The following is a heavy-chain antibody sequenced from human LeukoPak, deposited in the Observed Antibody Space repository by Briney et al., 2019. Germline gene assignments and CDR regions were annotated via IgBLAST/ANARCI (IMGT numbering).Heavy chain of an antibody. J-gene: IGHJ4*02. CDR2: ISNSNGNT. CDR1: GFTFSSYA. V-gene: IGHV3-23*01. D-gene: IGHD1-1*01. Sequence: QPGGSLRLSCAASGFTFSSYAMSWVRQAPGKGLEWVSTISNSNGNTYYAGSVKGRFTISRDNSMNTLYLQMNSLTAEDTAIYYCAKATGTLGNWGQGTLVTVSS. CDR3: AKATGTLGN.